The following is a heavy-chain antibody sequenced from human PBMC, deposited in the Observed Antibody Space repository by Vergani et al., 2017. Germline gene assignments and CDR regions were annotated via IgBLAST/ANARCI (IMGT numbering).Heavy chain of an antibody. CDR2: IRSKANSYAT. CDR1: GFTFSGSA. V-gene: IGHV3-73*01. D-gene: IGHD2-2*02. J-gene: IGHJ3*02. Sequence: VQLVESGGGVVQPGRSLKLSCAASGFTFSGSAMHWVRQASGKGLEWVGRIRSKANSYATAYAASVKGRFTISRDDSKNTAYLQMNSLKTEDTAVYYCTRPTDCSSTSCYTETDSFDIWGQGTMVTVSS. CDR3: TRPTDCSSTSCYTETDSFDI.